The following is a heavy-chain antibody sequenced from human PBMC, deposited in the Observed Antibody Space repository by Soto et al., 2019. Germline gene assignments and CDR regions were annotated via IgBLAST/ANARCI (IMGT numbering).Heavy chain of an antibody. CDR3: ARGRWLRSAFDY. D-gene: IGHD5-12*01. V-gene: IGHV4-34*01. CDR2: INHSGST. Sequence: QVQLQQWGAGLLKPSETLSLTCAVYGGSFSGYYWSWIRQPPGKGLEWIGEINHSGSTNYNPSLKGRVPISVDTSKNQFSPQLSSVTAADTAVYYCARGRWLRSAFDYWGPGTLVTVSS. J-gene: IGHJ4*02. CDR1: GGSFSGYY.